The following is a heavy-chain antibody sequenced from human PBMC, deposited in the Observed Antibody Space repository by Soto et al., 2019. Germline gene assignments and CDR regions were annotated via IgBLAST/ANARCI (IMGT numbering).Heavy chain of an antibody. J-gene: IGHJ4*02. CDR2: ISGSGGST. D-gene: IGHD3-3*01. V-gene: IGHV3-23*01. Sequence: HPGGSLRLSCAASGFTFSSYAMSWVRQAPGKGLEWVSAISGSGGSTYYADSVKGRFTISRDNSKNTLYLQMNSLRAEDTAVYYCAKDTIFGVVRRYYFDYWGQGTLVTVSS. CDR1: GFTFSSYA. CDR3: AKDTIFGVVRRYYFDY.